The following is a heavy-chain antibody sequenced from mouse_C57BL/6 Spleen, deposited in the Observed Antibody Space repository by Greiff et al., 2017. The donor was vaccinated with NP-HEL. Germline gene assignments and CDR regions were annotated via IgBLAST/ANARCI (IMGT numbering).Heavy chain of an antibody. CDR2: ISSGSSTI. CDR1: GFTFSDYG. CDR3: ARGRYGSSWYFGV. J-gene: IGHJ1*03. V-gene: IGHV5-17*01. D-gene: IGHD1-1*01. Sequence: EVKLMESGGGLVKPGGSLKLSCAASGFTFSDYGMHWVRQAPEKGLEWVAYISSGSSTIYYADTVKGRFTISRDNAKNTLFLQMTSLRSEDTAMYYCARGRYGSSWYFGVWGTGTTVTVSS.